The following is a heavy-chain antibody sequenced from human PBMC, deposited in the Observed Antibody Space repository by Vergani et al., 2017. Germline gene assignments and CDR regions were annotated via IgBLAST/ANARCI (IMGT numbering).Heavy chain of an antibody. Sequence: EVELVQSGPEMRKPGESLKISCKGSEYSFGNYWIGWVRQMPGKGLECMGIIYPADSDTRYSPSFQGQVTISADKSISTAFLQWDSLNASDTALYYCARHTTYTDSGGQGTLVTVSS. J-gene: IGHJ4*02. CDR1: EYSFGNYW. CDR2: IYPADSDT. CDR3: ARHTTYTDS. D-gene: IGHD1-1*01. V-gene: IGHV5-51*01.